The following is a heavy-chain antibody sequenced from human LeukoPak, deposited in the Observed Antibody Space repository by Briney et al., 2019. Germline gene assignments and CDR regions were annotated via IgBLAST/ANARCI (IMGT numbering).Heavy chain of an antibody. J-gene: IGHJ4*02. CDR1: GFTFSNAW. Sequence: GSLRLSCAASGFTFSNAWMSWVRQAPGKGLEWVGRIKSKTDGGTTDYAAPVKGRFTISRDDSKNTLYLQMNSLKTEDTAVYYCTTGLGLCSSTSCYTFDDYWGQGTLVTVSS. CDR2: IKSKTDGGTT. D-gene: IGHD2-2*02. CDR3: TTGLGLCSSTSCYTFDDY. V-gene: IGHV3-15*01.